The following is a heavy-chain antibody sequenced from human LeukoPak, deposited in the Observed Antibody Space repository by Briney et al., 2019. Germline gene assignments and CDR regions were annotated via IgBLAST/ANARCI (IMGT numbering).Heavy chain of an antibody. CDR3: ASTVVPAKDGAFDI. Sequence: SVKVSCKASGGTFSSYATSWVRQAPGQGLEWMGGIIPIFGTANYAQKFQGRVTITADESTSTAYMELSSLRSEDTAVYYCASTVVPAKDGAFDIWGQGTMVTVSS. D-gene: IGHD2-2*01. CDR2: IIPIFGTA. V-gene: IGHV1-69*01. CDR1: GGTFSSYA. J-gene: IGHJ3*02.